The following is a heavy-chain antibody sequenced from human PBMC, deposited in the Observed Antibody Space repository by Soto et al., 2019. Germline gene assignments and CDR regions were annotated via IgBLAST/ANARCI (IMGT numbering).Heavy chain of an antibody. CDR1: GYTFTSYY. CDR2: INPSGGST. V-gene: IGHV1-46*03. CDR3: ARVSVVYSSGWYTLPPSQYFQH. D-gene: IGHD6-19*01. Sequence: ASVKVSCKASGYTFTSYYMHWVRQAPGQGLEWMGIINPSGGSTSYAQNFQGRVTMTRDTSTSTVYMVLSSLSFEDTAVYYCARVSVVYSSGWYTLPPSQYFQHWGQGTLVTVSS. J-gene: IGHJ1*01.